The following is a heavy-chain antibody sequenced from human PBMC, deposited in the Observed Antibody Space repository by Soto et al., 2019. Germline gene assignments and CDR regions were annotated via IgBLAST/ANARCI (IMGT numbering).Heavy chain of an antibody. J-gene: IGHJ4*02. Sequence: QVQLQESGPGLVKPSQTLSLTCTVSGGSISSGGYYWSWIRQHPGKGLEWIGYIYYSGSTYYNPSLKRXXTXSXXTSKNQFSLKLSSVTAADTAVYYCATWDTAMVLDYWGQGTLVTVSS. D-gene: IGHD5-18*01. CDR1: GGSISSGGYY. CDR2: IYYSGST. CDR3: ATWDTAMVLDY. V-gene: IGHV4-31*03.